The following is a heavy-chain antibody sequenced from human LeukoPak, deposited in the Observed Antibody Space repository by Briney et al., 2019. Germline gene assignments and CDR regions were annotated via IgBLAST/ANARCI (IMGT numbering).Heavy chain of an antibody. D-gene: IGHD5-24*01. CDR3: ARLIFRDGLDY. CDR2: IYYTGST. CDR1: GGSISSFY. J-gene: IGHJ4*02. Sequence: SETLSLTCTVPGGSISSFYWSWIRQPPGQGLERIGYIYYTGSTSYNPSLKSRVTISVDTSKNQFSLKLSSVTAADTAVYYCARLIFRDGLDYWGQGTLVTVSS. V-gene: IGHV4-59*08.